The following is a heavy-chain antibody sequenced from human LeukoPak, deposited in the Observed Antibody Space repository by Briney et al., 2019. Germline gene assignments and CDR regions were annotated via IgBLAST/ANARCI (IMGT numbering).Heavy chain of an antibody. J-gene: IGHJ6*03. V-gene: IGHV4-4*07. Sequence: SETLSLTCTVSGASIRSYSWSWIRQPAGKGLEWIGHIYTSGSTNYNPSLKSRVTMSVDTSNNQFSLKLNSVTAADTAVYYCARTYDSPGYYSPDYYYMDVWGKGTTVTISS. D-gene: IGHD3-22*01. CDR2: IYTSGST. CDR1: GASIRSYS. CDR3: ARTYDSPGYYSPDYYYMDV.